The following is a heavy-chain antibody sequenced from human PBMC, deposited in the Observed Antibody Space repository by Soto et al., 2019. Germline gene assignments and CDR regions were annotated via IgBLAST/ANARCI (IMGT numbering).Heavy chain of an antibody. Sequence: QVQLVESGGGAAQPGGSRRLSCAASEFTFSNYAMHWVRQAPGKGLQWLAVISYDGNNKYYADSVEGRFTISRDNSKNTVYLQMNSLRLEDTAVYYCARGPSYSDSYFDHWGQGTLVTVSS. D-gene: IGHD4-17*01. CDR1: EFTFSNYA. V-gene: IGHV3-30*03. CDR2: ISYDGNNK. J-gene: IGHJ4*02. CDR3: ARGPSYSDSYFDH.